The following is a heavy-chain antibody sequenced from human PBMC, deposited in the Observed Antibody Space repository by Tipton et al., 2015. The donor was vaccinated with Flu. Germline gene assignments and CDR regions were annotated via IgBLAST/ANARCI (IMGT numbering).Heavy chain of an antibody. CDR1: GGSVSSGYYY. V-gene: IGHV4-61*01. CDR2: IYYSGTT. Sequence: TLSLTCSVSGGSVSSGYYYWSWIRRPPGKALEWIGYIYYSGTTNYNPSLKSRVTISVDTSKTQLSLKLSSVTAADTAVYYCARDVAAVPAAIRDWGQGTLVTVSS. CDR3: ARDVAAVPAAIRD. J-gene: IGHJ4*02. D-gene: IGHD2-2*01.